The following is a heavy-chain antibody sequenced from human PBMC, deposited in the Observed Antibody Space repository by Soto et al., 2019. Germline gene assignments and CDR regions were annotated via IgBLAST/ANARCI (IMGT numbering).Heavy chain of an antibody. CDR1: GFTFSSYG. CDR3: ARAGGIAAAGGVYYGMDV. Sequence: QVQLVESGGGVVQAGRSLRLSCAASGFTFSSYGMHWVRQAPGKGLEWVAVIWYDGSNKYYADSVKGRFTISRDNSKNTLYLQMNSLRAEDTAVYYCARAGGIAAAGGVYYGMDVWGQGTTVTVSS. V-gene: IGHV3-33*01. D-gene: IGHD6-13*01. CDR2: IWYDGSNK. J-gene: IGHJ6*02.